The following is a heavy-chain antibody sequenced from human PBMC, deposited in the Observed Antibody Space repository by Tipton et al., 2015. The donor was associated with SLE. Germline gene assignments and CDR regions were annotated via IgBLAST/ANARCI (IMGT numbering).Heavy chain of an antibody. D-gene: IGHD3-16*02. V-gene: IGHV3-48*04. CDR2: INSGSTAK. CDR1: GFPFRSYR. CDR3: ARDLSTTAFEGSYLDN. Sequence: SLRLSCAAAGFPFRSYRMSWVRQAPGKGLEWISYINSGSTAKYYADSVKGRFTISRNNTNNSLFLEMNDLRAEDTAVYYCARDLSTTAFEGSYLDNWGQGTLVTVSS. J-gene: IGHJ4*02.